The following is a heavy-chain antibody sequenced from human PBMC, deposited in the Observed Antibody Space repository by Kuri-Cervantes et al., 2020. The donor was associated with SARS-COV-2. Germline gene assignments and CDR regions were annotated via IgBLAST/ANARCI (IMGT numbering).Heavy chain of an antibody. J-gene: IGHJ6*01. Sequence: GESLKISCAASGFTVSSNYMSWVRQAPGKGLEWVSVIYSGGSTYYADSVKGRFTISRDNSKNTLYLQMNSLRAEDTAVYYCARQVTPYSYYYGMDVWGQGNTV. D-gene: IGHD4-23*01. CDR2: IYSGGST. CDR1: GFTVSSNY. V-gene: IGHV3-53*01. CDR3: ARQVTPYSYYYGMDV.